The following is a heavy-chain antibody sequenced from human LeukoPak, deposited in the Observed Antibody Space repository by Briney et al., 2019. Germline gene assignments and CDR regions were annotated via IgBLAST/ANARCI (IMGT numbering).Heavy chain of an antibody. V-gene: IGHV3-23*01. CDR3: AKDRPNYYGSNGHYYRRDGDY. D-gene: IGHD3-22*01. CDR1: GFTFSIYA. J-gene: IGHJ4*02. CDR2: ITSSGDGT. Sequence: TGGSLRLSCAASGFTFSIYAMSWVRQAPGKGLQWVSSITSSGDGTYYADSVKGRFTISRDNSENILYLQMNSLRVEDTAVYFCAKDRPNYYGSNGHYYRRDGDYWGQGTLVTVSS.